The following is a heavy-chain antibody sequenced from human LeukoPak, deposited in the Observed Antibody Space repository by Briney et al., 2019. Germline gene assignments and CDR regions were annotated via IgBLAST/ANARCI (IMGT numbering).Heavy chain of an antibody. J-gene: IGHJ4*02. CDR2: ISNSGST. V-gene: IGHV4-59*01. CDR3: ARAGSGYSFDN. CDR1: GGSISSYY. Sequence: SETLSLTGTVSGGSISSYYWSWIRQPPGKGLEWIGYISNSGSTNNNPSLKSRLTMSIDTSKNQFSLRLNSVTAADTAVYYCARAGSGYSFDNWGQGKLVTVSS. D-gene: IGHD3-22*01.